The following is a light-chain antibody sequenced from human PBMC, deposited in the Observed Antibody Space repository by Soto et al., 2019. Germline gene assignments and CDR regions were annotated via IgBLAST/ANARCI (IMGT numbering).Light chain of an antibody. CDR2: DAS. CDR1: QSMSGW. V-gene: IGKV1-5*01. Sequence: DIHMTQSPSTLSASVGDIFTITCRAGQSMSGWLAWYQQKPGKAPKLLIYDASNLESGVPSRLGGSGSGTEFTLTISSMPPDDFATYYCQQYNNYYSFGQGTKVDIK. J-gene: IGKJ2*03. CDR3: QQYNNYYS.